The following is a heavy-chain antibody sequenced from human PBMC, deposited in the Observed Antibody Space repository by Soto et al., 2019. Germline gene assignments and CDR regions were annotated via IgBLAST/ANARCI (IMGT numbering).Heavy chain of an antibody. CDR1: GGSISSGGYY. J-gene: IGHJ6*03. CDR3: ARDHPVLRAARGIRGDYYYMDV. CDR2: IYYSGST. V-gene: IGHV4-31*03. D-gene: IGHD6-6*01. Sequence: PSETLSLTCTVSGGSISSGGYYWSWIRQHPGKGLEWIGYIYYSGSTYYNPSLKSRVTISVDTSKNQFSLKLSSVTAADTAVYYCARDHPVLRAARGIRGDYYYMDVWGKGTTVTVSS.